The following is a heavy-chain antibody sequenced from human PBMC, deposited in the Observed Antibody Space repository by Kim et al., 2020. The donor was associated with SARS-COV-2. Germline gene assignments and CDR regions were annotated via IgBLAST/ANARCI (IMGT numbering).Heavy chain of an antibody. D-gene: IGHD3-10*01. J-gene: IGHJ4*02. V-gene: IGHV6-1*01. Sequence: YAVSVKSRITINPDTSKNQFSLQLNSVTPEDTAVYYCARDGQMGSGSYYVWGQGTLVTVSS. CDR3: ARDGQMGSGSYYV.